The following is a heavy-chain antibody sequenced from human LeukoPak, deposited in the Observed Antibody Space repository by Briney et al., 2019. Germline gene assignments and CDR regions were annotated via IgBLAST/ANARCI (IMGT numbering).Heavy chain of an antibody. Sequence: SETLSLTCTVSGGSISNYYWSWIRQPPGKGLEWIGHIYYSGATKYNPSLKSRITISVDTSKNQFSLMLSPVTAADTAVYYCARFGITVVRGGKYYFDYWGQGTLDTVSS. V-gene: IGHV4-59*08. D-gene: IGHD3-10*01. CDR3: ARFGITVVRGGKYYFDY. J-gene: IGHJ4*02. CDR2: IYYSGAT. CDR1: GGSISNYY.